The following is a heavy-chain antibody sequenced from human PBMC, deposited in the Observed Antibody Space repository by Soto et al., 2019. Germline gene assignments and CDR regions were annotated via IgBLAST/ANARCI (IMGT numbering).Heavy chain of an antibody. CDR3: TTGGWQQLVQSSPNYFYYGIDV. Sequence: PGGSLRLSCAASGFTFNYAWMNWVRQAPGKGLEWVGRIKSKTDGGTTDYAAPVQGRFTISRDDSKSTLYLQMNSLKTEDTAVYYCTTGGWQQLVQSSPNYFYYGIDVWGQGTTVTVSS. CDR2: IKSKTDGGTT. CDR1: GFTFNYAW. V-gene: IGHV3-15*07. J-gene: IGHJ6*02. D-gene: IGHD6-13*01.